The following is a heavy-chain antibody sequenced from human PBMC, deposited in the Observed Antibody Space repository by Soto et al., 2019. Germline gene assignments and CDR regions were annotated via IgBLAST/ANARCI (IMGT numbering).Heavy chain of an antibody. D-gene: IGHD6-19*01. J-gene: IGHJ4*02. CDR1: GGSISSSSYY. V-gene: IGHV4-39*01. CDR2: IYYSGST. Sequence: SETLSLTCTVSGGSISSSSYYWGWIRQPPGKGLEWIGSIYYSGSTYYNPSLKSRVTISVDTSKNQFSLKLSSVTAADTAVYYCARIVRSGWPRNFDYWGQGTLVTVSS. CDR3: ARIVRSGWPRNFDY.